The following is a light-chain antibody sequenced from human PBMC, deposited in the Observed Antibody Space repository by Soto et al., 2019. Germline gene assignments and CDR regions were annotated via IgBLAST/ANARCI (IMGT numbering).Light chain of an antibody. Sequence: EIVLTQSPATLSLSPGERATLSCRASQSVSSYLAWYQQKPGQAPRLLIYDASNRATGIPARFSGSGSGTDFTLTISSXEPEDXAVYYCKQRSNWPPPTLTFGGGTKVEIK. J-gene: IGKJ4*02. V-gene: IGKV3-11*01. CDR2: DAS. CDR3: KQRSNWPPPTLT. CDR1: QSVSSY.